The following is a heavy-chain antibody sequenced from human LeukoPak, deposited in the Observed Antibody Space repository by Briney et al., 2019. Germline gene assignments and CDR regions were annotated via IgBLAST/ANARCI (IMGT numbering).Heavy chain of an antibody. CDR1: GGPFGVYY. J-gene: IGHJ4*02. CDR2: INHSGST. Sequence: SETLSLTCAVYGGPFGVYYWSWVRQPPGKGLEWIGEINHSGSTNYSPSLKSRVTISVDTSKNHFSLKLSSVTAADTAVYYCAGPGAGDLDYWGQGTLVTISS. V-gene: IGHV4-34*01. CDR3: AGPGAGDLDY. D-gene: IGHD3-10*01.